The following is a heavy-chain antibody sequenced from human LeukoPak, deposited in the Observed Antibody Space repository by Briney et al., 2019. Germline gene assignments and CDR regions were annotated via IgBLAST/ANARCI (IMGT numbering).Heavy chain of an antibody. CDR2: IYHSGST. D-gene: IGHD3-10*01. J-gene: IGHJ4*02. V-gene: IGHV4-38-2*02. Sequence: SETLSLTCTVSGYSISSGYYWGWIRQPPGKGLEWIGSIYHSGSTYYNPSLKSRVTISVDTSKNQFSLKPSSVTAADTAVYYCARNMVRGVIINYWGQGTLVTVSS. CDR3: ARNMVRGVIINY. CDR1: GYSISSGYY.